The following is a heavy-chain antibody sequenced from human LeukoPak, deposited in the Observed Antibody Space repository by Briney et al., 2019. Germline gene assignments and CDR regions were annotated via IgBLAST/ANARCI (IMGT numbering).Heavy chain of an antibody. CDR3: ARSGYSYGKIDY. V-gene: IGHV4-34*01. D-gene: IGHD5-18*01. Sequence: LRLSCAASGFTFSDYYMSWIRQPPGKGLEWIGEINHSGSTNYNPSLKSRVTISVDTSKNQFSLKLSSVTAADTAVYYCARSGYSYGKIDYWGQGTLVTVSS. CDR1: GFTFSDYY. J-gene: IGHJ4*02. CDR2: INHSGST.